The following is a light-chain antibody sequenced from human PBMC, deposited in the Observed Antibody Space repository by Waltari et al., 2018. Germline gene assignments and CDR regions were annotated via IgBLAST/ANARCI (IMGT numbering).Light chain of an antibody. CDR1: QSVSSY. V-gene: IGKV3-11*01. CDR2: DAS. Sequence: IVLTQSPATLSLSPGERATLSCRASQSVSSYLVWHKQKPGQAPSLLIYDASNRATGIRARCSGCGSGTAFTLTIRSLEPEDFAVYYCQQSSNWPRTFGQGTKVEIK. J-gene: IGKJ1*01. CDR3: QQSSNWPRT.